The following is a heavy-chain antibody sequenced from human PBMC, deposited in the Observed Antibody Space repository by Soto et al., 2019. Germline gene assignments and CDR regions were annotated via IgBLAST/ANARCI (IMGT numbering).Heavy chain of an antibody. D-gene: IGHD3-10*01. CDR1: GGPISRYY. CDR3: ARDPGSGSYYGWFDP. J-gene: IGHJ5*02. CDR2: IYYSGST. V-gene: IGHV4-59*01. Sequence: PSETLSLTCTVSGGPISRYYWNWIRPPPGKGLEWIGYIYYSGSTNYNPSLKSRVTISVDTSKNQFSLKLSSVTAADTAVYYCARDPGSGSYYGWFDPWGQGTLVTVS.